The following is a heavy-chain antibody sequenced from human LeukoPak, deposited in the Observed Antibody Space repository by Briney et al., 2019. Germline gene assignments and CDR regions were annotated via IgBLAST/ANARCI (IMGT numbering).Heavy chain of an antibody. V-gene: IGHV4-61*02. Sequence: SETLSLTCTVSGGSISSGSYSWNWIRQPAGKGLEWIGRIYTSGSTNYNPSLKSRVTISIDTSKNQFSLKLSSVTAADTAVYYCARLGYYDYVWGSYRWEYYFDYWGQGTLVTVSS. CDR3: ARLGYYDYVWGSYRWEYYFDY. D-gene: IGHD3-16*02. CDR1: GGSISSGSYS. CDR2: IYTSGST. J-gene: IGHJ4*02.